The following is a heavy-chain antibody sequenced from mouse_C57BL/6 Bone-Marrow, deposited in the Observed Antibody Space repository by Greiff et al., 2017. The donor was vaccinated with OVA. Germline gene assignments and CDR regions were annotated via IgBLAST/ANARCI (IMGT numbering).Heavy chain of an antibody. J-gene: IGHJ1*03. Sequence: DVMLVESGGGLVQPGESLKLSCESNEYEFPSHDMSWVRKTPEKRLELVAAINSDGGSTYYPDTMERRFIISRDNTKKTLYLQMSSLRSEDTALYYCARHNYYGRGWYFDVWGTGTTVTVSS. CDR2: INSDGGST. CDR3: ARHNYYGRGWYFDV. V-gene: IGHV5-2*01. CDR1: EYEFPSHD. D-gene: IGHD1-1*01.